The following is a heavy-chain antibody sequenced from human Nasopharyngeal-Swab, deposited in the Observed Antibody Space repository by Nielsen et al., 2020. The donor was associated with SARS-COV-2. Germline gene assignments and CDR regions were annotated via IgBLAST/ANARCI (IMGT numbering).Heavy chain of an antibody. Sequence: SETLSLTCTVSGGSIRSYYWSWIRQPAGKGLEWIGRIYTSGSTNYNPSLKSRVTLSVDTSKSQFSLKLSSVTAADTAVYYCARSAAQTNNFYYYGMDVWGQGTTVTVSS. CDR2: IYTSGST. V-gene: IGHV4-4*07. D-gene: IGHD2-15*01. CDR3: ARSAAQTNNFYYYGMDV. CDR1: GGSIRSYY. J-gene: IGHJ6*02.